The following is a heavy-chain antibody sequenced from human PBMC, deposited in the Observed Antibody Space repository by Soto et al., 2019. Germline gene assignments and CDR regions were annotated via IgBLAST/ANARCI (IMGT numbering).Heavy chain of an antibody. D-gene: IGHD5-12*01. Sequence: GGSLRLSCAASGFTFSSYSMNWVRQAPGKGLEWVSYISSSSSTIYYADSVKGRFTISRDNAKNSLYLQMNSLRAEDTAVYYCARDRDGYNYAFDIWGQGTMVTVSS. CDR3: ARDRDGYNYAFDI. CDR2: ISSSSSTI. J-gene: IGHJ3*02. V-gene: IGHV3-48*01. CDR1: GFTFSSYS.